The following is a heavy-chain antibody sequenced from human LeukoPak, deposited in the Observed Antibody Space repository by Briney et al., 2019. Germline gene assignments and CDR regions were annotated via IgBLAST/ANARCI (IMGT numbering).Heavy chain of an antibody. V-gene: IGHV3-23*01. CDR1: GFTFSSYA. J-gene: IGHJ1*01. Sequence: GGSLRLSCVASGFTFSSYAMSWVRQAPGKGLEWVSAISGSGGSTYYADSVKGRFTISRDNSKNTLYLQMNSLRAEDTAVYYCAKGTRITMRNKGYFQHWGQGTLVTVSS. CDR3: AKGTRITMRNKGYFQH. D-gene: IGHD3-22*01. CDR2: ISGSGGST.